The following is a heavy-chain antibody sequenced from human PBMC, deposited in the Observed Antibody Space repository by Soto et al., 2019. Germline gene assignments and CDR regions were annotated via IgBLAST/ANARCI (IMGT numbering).Heavy chain of an antibody. J-gene: IGHJ4*02. CDR2: INAGNGNT. V-gene: IGHV1-3*01. D-gene: IGHD5-18*01. CDR3: ARATHTAMVTVEFGY. Sequence: ASVKVSCKASGYTFTSYAMHWVRQAPGQRLEWMGWINAGNGNTKYSQKFQGRVTITRDTSASTAYMELSSQRSEDTAVYYCARATHTAMVTVEFGYWGQGTLVTVSS. CDR1: GYTFTSYA.